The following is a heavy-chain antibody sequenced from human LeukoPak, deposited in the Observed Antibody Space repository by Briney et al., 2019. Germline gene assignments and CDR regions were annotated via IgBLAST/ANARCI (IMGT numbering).Heavy chain of an antibody. CDR1: GFTFNSYT. CDR2: ISYDGSIN. Sequence: GGSLRLSCVASGFTFNSYTVHWVRQAPGKGLEWVAVISYDGSINFYAASVKGRFTISRDNSKNTLYLQMNSLRAEDTALYFCARDRRYCGGGSCYFDYFFDLWGQGTLVAVSS. J-gene: IGHJ4*02. V-gene: IGHV3-30-3*01. D-gene: IGHD2-15*01. CDR3: ARDRRYCGGGSCYFDYFFDL.